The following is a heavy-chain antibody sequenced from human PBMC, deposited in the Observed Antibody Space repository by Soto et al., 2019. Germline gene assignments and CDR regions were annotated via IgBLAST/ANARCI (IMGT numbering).Heavy chain of an antibody. J-gene: IGHJ6*02. V-gene: IGHV2-5*02. Sequence: QITLKESGPTLVKPTQTLTLTCTFSGFSLSTSGVSVGWIRQPPGNPLEWLALIYWDDDKRYSPSLKSRLTITKDTSKNQVVLTMTNMDPVDTATYYCAHSRGIPTSYGMDVWGQGTTVTVSS. D-gene: IGHD1-20*01. CDR2: IYWDDDK. CDR1: GFSLSTSGVS. CDR3: AHSRGIPTSYGMDV.